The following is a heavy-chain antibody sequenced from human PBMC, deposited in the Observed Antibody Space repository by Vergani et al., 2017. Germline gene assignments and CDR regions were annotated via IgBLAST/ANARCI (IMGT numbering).Heavy chain of an antibody. CDR3: ARDRPPGIGYSYGRYDY. J-gene: IGHJ4*02. CDR2: ISWNSGSI. V-gene: IGHV3-9*01. CDR1: GFTFDDYA. Sequence: EVQLVESGGGLVQPGRSLRLSCAASGFTFDDYAMHWVRQAPGKGLEWVSGISWNSGSIGYADSVKGRFTISRDNAKNSLYLQMNSLRAEDTALYYCARDRPPGIGYSYGRYDYWGQGTLVTVSS. D-gene: IGHD5-18*01.